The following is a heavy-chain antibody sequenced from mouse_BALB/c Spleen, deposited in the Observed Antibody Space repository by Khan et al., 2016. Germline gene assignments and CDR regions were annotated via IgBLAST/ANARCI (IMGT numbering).Heavy chain of an antibody. CDR1: GFTFSTYG. CDR3: GRQYSYDGGFAY. CDR2: ISSGGSYP. J-gene: IGHJ3*01. Sequence: EVELVESGGDLVKPGGSLNLSCAASGFTFSTYGMSWVRQTPDKRLEWVATISSGGSYPYYPDSVTGRFTISRDNDKNTRYLQMSSRQSEDTAMYYCGRQYSYDGGFAYWGQGTLVTVSA. D-gene: IGHD2-12*01. V-gene: IGHV5-6*01.